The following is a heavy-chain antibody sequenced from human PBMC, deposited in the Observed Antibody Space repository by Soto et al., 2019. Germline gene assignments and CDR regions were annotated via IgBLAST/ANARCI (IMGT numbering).Heavy chain of an antibody. CDR1: CGSISSYY. V-gene: IGHV4-59*01. D-gene: IGHD3-10*01. CDR3: ARDIHAYYYGSGSYYNGFDP. CDR2: IYYSGST. Sequence: SETLSLTCTVSCGSISSYYWSWIRQPPGKGLEWIGYIYYSGSTNYNPSLKSRVTISVDTSKNQFSLKLSSVTAADTAVYYCARDIHAYYYGSGSYYNGFDPWGQGTLVTVSS. J-gene: IGHJ5*02.